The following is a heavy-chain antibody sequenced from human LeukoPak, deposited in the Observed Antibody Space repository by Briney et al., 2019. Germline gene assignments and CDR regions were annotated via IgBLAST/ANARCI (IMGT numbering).Heavy chain of an antibody. CDR1: GGSISSGDYY. J-gene: IGHJ6*03. CDR2: IYYSGST. D-gene: IGHD5-18*01. CDR3: ARVRRVQLWLMGYYYYYMDV. Sequence: SETLSLTCTVSGGSISSGDYYWSWIRQPPGKGLEWIGYIYYSGSTYSNPFLKSRVTISVDTSKNQFSLKLSSVTAADTAVYYCARVRRVQLWLMGYYYYYMDVWGKGTTVTVSS. V-gene: IGHV4-30-4*08.